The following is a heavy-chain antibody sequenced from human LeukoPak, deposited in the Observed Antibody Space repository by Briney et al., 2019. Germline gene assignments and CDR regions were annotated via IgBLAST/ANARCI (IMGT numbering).Heavy chain of an antibody. CDR1: GFTVSSNY. CDR3: ARAPRGVVVPARKRSAFDI. Sequence: GGSLRLSCAASGFTVSSNYMSWVRQAPGKGLEWVSVIYSGGSTYYADSVKGRFTISRDNSKNTLYLQMNSLRAEDTAVYYCARAPRGVVVPARKRSAFDIWGQGTMVTVSS. J-gene: IGHJ3*02. CDR2: IYSGGST. D-gene: IGHD2-2*01. V-gene: IGHV3-66*02.